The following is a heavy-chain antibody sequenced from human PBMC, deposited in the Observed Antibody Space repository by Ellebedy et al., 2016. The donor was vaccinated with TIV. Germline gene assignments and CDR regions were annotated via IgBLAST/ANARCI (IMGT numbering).Heavy chain of an antibody. J-gene: IGHJ4*02. V-gene: IGHV1-69*13. CDR2: IIPIFGTA. Sequence: SVKVSCXASGGTFSSYAISWVRQAPGQGLEWMGGIIPIFGTANYAQKFQGRVTITADESTSTAYMELSSLRSEDTAVYYCAREHPGNPAYYFDYWGQGTLVTVSS. CDR3: AREHPGNPAYYFDY. D-gene: IGHD3-10*01. CDR1: GGTFSSYA.